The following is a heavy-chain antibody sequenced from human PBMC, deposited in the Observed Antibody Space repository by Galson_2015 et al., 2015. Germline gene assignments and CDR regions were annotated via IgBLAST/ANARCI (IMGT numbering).Heavy chain of an antibody. J-gene: IGHJ4*02. CDR1: GFIFSSYW. D-gene: IGHD3-10*01. Sequence: SLRLSCAASGFIFSSYWISWVRQAPGKGLEWVANIDQHGSEKYYVDSVKGRFTISRDNAKNSLYLQMNSLRAEDTAVYYCAREDGRYYYGSGSYYNGYIDYWGQGTLVTVSS. V-gene: IGHV3-7*01. CDR2: IDQHGSEK. CDR3: AREDGRYYYGSGSYYNGYIDY.